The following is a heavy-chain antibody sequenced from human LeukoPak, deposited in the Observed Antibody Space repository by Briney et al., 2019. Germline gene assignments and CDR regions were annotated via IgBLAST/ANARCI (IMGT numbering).Heavy chain of an antibody. CDR3: ARGYDLVYFDY. V-gene: IGHV1-3*01. Sequence: ASVKVSCKASGYTFTSYGISWVRQAPGQRLEWMGWINAGNGNTKYSQKFQGRVTITRDTSASTAYMELSSLRSEDTAVYYCARGYDLVYFDYWGQGTLVTVSS. J-gene: IGHJ4*02. CDR2: INAGNGNT. CDR1: GYTFTSYG. D-gene: IGHD5-12*01.